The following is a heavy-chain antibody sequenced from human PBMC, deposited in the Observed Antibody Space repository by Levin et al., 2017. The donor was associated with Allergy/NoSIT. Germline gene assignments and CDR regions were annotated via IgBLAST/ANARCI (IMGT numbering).Heavy chain of an antibody. J-gene: IGHJ4*02. V-gene: IGHV3-30-3*01. Sequence: GESLKISCAASGFTFSSYAMHWVRQAPGKGLEWVAVISYDGSNKYYADSVKGRFTISRDNSKNTLYLQMNSLRAEDTAVYYCARGSLLWFGELRDYFDYWGQGTLVTVSS. CDR1: GFTFSSYA. D-gene: IGHD3-10*01. CDR3: ARGSLLWFGELRDYFDY. CDR2: ISYDGSNK.